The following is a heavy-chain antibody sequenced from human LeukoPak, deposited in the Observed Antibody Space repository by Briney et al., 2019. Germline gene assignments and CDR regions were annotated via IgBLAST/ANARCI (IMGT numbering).Heavy chain of an antibody. D-gene: IGHD3-16*01. CDR1: QFTFKIYS. J-gene: IGHJ4*02. V-gene: IGHV3-21*01. CDR2: IEENRGNN. CDR3: ARDLDNGRVSYGFDH. Sequence: AGSLRLSCEAFQFTFKIYSMNWVRQAPGKGLEWVSYIEENRGNNYYAYPVRGRFTISRDNDMRSVYLQMDSLRPEDRDLYFCARDLDNGRVSYGFDHWGQGTLVTVSS.